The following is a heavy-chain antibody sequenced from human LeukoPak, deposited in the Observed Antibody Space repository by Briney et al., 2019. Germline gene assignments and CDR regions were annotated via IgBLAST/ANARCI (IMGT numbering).Heavy chain of an antibody. V-gene: IGHV4-34*01. Sequence: SETLSLTCAVYGGSFSSYYWSWIRQSPGKGLEWIGSIYYSGSTYYNPSLKSRVTISVDTSKNQFSLKLSSVTAADTAVYYCARCLRSFWDNWFDPWGQGTLVTVSS. D-gene: IGHD3-16*01. CDR2: IYYSGST. J-gene: IGHJ5*02. CDR3: ARCLRSFWDNWFDP. CDR1: GGSFSSYY.